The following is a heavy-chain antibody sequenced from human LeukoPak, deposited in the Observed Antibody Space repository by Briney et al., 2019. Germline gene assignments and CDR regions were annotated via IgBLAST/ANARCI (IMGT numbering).Heavy chain of an antibody. CDR2: ISNSGNTI. J-gene: IGHJ4*02. CDR1: GFTFSSYD. D-gene: IGHD3-10*01. V-gene: IGHV3-48*03. CDR3: AKAGPWFGESEGFDY. Sequence: PGGSLRLSCAASGFTFSSYDMTWVRQAPGKGLEWVSYISNSGNTIYYADSVKGRFTISRDNAKNSLYLQMNSLRAEDTAVYYCAKAGPWFGESEGFDYWGQGTLVTVSS.